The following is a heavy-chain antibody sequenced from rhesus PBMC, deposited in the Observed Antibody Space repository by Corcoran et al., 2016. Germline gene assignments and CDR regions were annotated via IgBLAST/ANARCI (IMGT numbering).Heavy chain of an antibody. Sequence: QVQLQESGPGLVKPSETLSLTCAVSGGAVSSSHWWSWIRQPPGKGLGWIGYISGSSGSTYYNPSLKSRVTISTDTSKNQFSLKLSSVTAADTAVYYCARDRGGSGWYFDYWGQGVLVTVSS. CDR3: ARDRGGSGWYFDY. J-gene: IGHJ4*01. CDR1: GGAVSSSHW. D-gene: IGHD6-31*01. CDR2: ISGSSGST. V-gene: IGHV4-65*01.